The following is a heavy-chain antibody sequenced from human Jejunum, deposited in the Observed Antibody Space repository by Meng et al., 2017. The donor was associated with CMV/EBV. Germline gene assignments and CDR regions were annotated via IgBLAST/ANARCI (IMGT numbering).Heavy chain of an antibody. CDR1: TFQEYA. CDR3: AKAPSGGWNYFFYFDN. V-gene: IGHV3-9*01. J-gene: IGHJ4*02. D-gene: IGHD1-7*01. CDR2: ISWNTAST. Sequence: TFQEYAMHWVRQVPGKGLEWVAGISWNTASTGYADSVKGRFTISREDAKNSLYLQMDSLRPEDTALYYCAKAPSGGWNYFFYFDNWGQGTLVTVSS.